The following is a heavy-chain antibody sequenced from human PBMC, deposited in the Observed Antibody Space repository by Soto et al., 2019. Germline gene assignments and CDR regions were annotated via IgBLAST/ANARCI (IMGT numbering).Heavy chain of an antibody. D-gene: IGHD5-18*01. CDR1: GGSVTIGHYY. J-gene: IGHJ6*02. V-gene: IGHV4-61*01. CDR3: ARDGGQVRGYSYDSNDYYNGVDV. Sequence: QVQLQESGPGLVKPSETLSLTCTVSGGSVTIGHYYWIWIRQPPGKGLECIGYIYNGGSINYNPSLKSRVTISVDTSKNQFSLNLTSVTAADTAVYYCARDGGQVRGYSYDSNDYYNGVDVWGQGTTVTVS. CDR2: IYNGGSI.